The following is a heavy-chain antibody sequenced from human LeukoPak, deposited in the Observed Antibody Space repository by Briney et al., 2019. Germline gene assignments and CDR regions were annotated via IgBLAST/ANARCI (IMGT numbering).Heavy chain of an antibody. J-gene: IGHJ4*02. Sequence: GGSLRLSCTVSAFTVSSNSMSWVRQAPGKGLEWVSFIYSGTIHYSDSVKGRFTISRDNSKNTLYLQMNSLRAEDTAVYYCARRAGAYSHPYDYWGQGTLVTVSS. CDR3: ARRAGAYSHPYDY. CDR1: AFTVSSNS. V-gene: IGHV3-53*01. D-gene: IGHD4/OR15-4a*01. CDR2: IYSGTI.